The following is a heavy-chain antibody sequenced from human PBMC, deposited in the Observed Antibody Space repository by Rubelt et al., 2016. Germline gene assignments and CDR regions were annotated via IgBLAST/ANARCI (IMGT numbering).Heavy chain of an antibody. CDR1: GGSLRGSSYY. D-gene: IGHD4-17*01. CDR3: ASSTVTNRYWYFDL. J-gene: IGHJ2*01. CDR2: LFYGGST. Sequence: QLQLQESSPRLVKPSETLSLICNVSGGSLRGSSYYWGWIRQPPGKGLEWIVSLFYGGSTNYNPSLKSRVTISVDTSKNHFSLKLSSVTAADTAVYYWASSTVTNRYWYFDLWGRGTLVTVSS. V-gene: IGHV4-39*02.